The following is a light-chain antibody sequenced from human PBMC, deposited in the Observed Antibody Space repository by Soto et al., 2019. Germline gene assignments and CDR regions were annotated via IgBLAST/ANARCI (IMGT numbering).Light chain of an antibody. V-gene: IGKV3-20*01. CDR1: QSVRSNY. CDR3: QQYDDSPPRFT. CDR2: GAS. Sequence: EIGLTQSPGTLSLSPGERATLSCRASQSVRSNYLAWYQQKPGQAPRLLIYGASTRATGIPDRISGSGSGTDFTLTIRRREPEDFEVYYCQQYDDSPPRFTFGHGTKVDIK. J-gene: IGKJ3*01.